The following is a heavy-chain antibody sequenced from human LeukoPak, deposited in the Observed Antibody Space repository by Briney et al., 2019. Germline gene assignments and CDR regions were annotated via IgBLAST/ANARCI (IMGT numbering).Heavy chain of an antibody. Sequence: GGSLRLSCAASGFTFSSYGMHWVRQAPGKGLEWVAVIWYDGSNKYYADSVKGRFTISRDNSKNTLYLQMNSLRAEDTAVYYCARESGQSSSWYAVEYYFDYWGQGTLVTVSS. CDR2: IWYDGSNK. CDR3: ARESGQSSSWYAVEYYFDY. CDR1: GFTFSSYG. V-gene: IGHV3-33*01. D-gene: IGHD6-13*01. J-gene: IGHJ4*02.